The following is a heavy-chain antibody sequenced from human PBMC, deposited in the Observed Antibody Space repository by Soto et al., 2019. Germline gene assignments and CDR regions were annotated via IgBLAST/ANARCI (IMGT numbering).Heavy chain of an antibody. D-gene: IGHD6-6*01. V-gene: IGHV4-28*01. J-gene: IGHJ4*02. CDR2: INYSGNT. CDR1: GYSISSSHW. Sequence: SETLSLTRAVSGYSISSSHWWGWIRQPPGKGLEWIGYINYSGNTYYNPSLKSRVTMSVDTSKNQFSLKLSSVTAVDTAVYYCARRSVSSSGNLDYWGQGTLVTVSS. CDR3: ARRSVSSSGNLDY.